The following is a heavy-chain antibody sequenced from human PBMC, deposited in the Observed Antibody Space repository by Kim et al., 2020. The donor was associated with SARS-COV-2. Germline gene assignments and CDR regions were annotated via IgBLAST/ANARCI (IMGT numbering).Heavy chain of an antibody. CDR1: GFTFSSYG. Sequence: GGSLRLSCAASGFTFSSYGMHWVRQAPGKGLEWVAVISYDGSNKYYADSVKGRFTISRDNSKNTLYLQMNSLRAEDTAVYYCAKDQRGYCSSTSCHAIDYWGQGTLGTVSS. J-gene: IGHJ4*02. D-gene: IGHD2-2*01. V-gene: IGHV3-30*18. CDR2: ISYDGSNK. CDR3: AKDQRGYCSSTSCHAIDY.